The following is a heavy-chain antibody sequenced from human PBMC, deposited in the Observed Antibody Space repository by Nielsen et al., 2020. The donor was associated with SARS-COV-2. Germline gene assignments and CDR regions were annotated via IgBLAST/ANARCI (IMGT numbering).Heavy chain of an antibody. J-gene: IGHJ4*02. CDR3: ARGISTGRQSYFDY. Sequence: GESLKISCAASGFTFTTYGMHWVRQAPGKGLEWVAGISYDGSNKYYADSVKGRFTISRDNSKNTLYLQMNSLRDEDTALYYCARGISTGRQSYFDYWGQGTLVTVSS. V-gene: IGHV3-30*03. CDR2: ISYDGSNK. D-gene: IGHD3-9*01. CDR1: GFTFTTYG.